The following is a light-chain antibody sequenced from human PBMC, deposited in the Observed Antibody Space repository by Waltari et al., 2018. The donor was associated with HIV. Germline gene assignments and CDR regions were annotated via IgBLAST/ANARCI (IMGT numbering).Light chain of an antibody. V-gene: IGLV1-47*01. CDR2: RNN. Sequence: QSVLTQPPSASGTPGQRVTISCSGSNSNIGSTYVSWYQQLPGPTPKLLIYRNNQRPAGVPERFSGSRSGTSASLAISGLRSEDEADYYCAAWDDSLSGRVFGGGTKVTVL. CDR3: AAWDDSLSGRV. J-gene: IGLJ3*02. CDR1: NSNIGSTY.